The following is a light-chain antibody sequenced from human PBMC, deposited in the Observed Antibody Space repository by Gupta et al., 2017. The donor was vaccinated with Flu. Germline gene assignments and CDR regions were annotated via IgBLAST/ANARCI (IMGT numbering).Light chain of an antibody. CDR3: ETWDSDIWV. J-gene: IGLJ3*02. CDR1: SGHKNYI. V-gene: IGLV4-60*03. Sequence: QPMLTQSSSASASLGSSVKLTCTLSSGHKNYIIAWHQQQPEKAPRYLMKVEGSGSYNKGSGVPDRFSGSSSGADCYLTISNLQSEDEADYYCETWDSDIWVFGGGTKLTVL. CDR2: VEGSGSY.